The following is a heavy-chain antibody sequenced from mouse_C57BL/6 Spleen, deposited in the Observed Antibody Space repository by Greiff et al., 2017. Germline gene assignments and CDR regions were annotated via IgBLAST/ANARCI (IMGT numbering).Heavy chain of an antibody. D-gene: IGHD1-1*01. CDR1: GYTFTSYW. Sequence: QVQLQQSGAELVRPGSSVKLSCKASGYTFTSYWMHWVKQRPKQGLEWIGNIDPSDGDTNYNQKFKDKATLTEDKSSSTAYMQLSSLTSEGSAVYYCARYYYGGRYFYVWGTWATVTVSS. V-gene: IGHV1-52*01. CDR2: IDPSDGDT. J-gene: IGHJ1*03. CDR3: ARYYYGGRYFYV.